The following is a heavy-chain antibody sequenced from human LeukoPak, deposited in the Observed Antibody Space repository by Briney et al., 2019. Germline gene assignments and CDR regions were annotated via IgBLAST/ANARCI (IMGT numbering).Heavy chain of an antibody. CDR3: AREDRGPYLP. J-gene: IGHJ4*02. Sequence: GGSLRLSCAASGFTVSSNYMSWVRQAPGKGLEWVSVIYSGGSTFYADSVKGRFTISRDNSKNTLYLQMNSLRAEDTAVYYCAREDRGPYLPWGQGTLVTVSS. CDR1: GFTVSSNY. CDR2: IYSGGST. V-gene: IGHV3-53*01. D-gene: IGHD3-10*01.